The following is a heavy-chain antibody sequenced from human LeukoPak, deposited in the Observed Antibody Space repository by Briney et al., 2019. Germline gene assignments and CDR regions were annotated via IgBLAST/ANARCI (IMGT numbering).Heavy chain of an antibody. V-gene: IGHV4-59*01. Sequence: SETLSLTCTVSGGSISSYYWSWLRQPPGKGLEGIGYIYYSGSTNYNPSLKSRVTISVDTSKNQFSLKLSSVTAADTAVYYCARALYSYGYYYFDYWGQGTLVTVSS. CDR3: ARALYSYGYYYFDY. D-gene: IGHD5-18*01. J-gene: IGHJ4*02. CDR1: GGSISSYY. CDR2: IYYSGST.